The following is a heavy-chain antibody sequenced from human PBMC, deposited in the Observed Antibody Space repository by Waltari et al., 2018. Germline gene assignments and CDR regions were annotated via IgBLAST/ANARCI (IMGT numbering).Heavy chain of an antibody. CDR2: VHHSGKT. CDR3: AGDRAIGLFFDY. CDR1: GDSISGNYW. Sequence: QVQLQESGQGLVKPSGTLSLTCAVSGDSISGNYWWSWVRQSPEKGLEWIGQVHHSGKTHYNPSLQSRVTISVDKPKNQFFPNLNSVTAADTAVYYCAGDRAIGLFFDYWGRGTLVTVSS. V-gene: IGHV4-4*02. D-gene: IGHD2-2*01. J-gene: IGHJ4*02.